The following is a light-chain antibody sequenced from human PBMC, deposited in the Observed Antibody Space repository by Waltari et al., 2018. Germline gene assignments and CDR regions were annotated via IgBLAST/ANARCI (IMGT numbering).Light chain of an antibody. Sequence: DIVMTQSPDSQVASMGDGATDNHKERQTLLYTSTNKNYLAWYQQKPGQPPKLLFYWASTRQSGVPDRFTGSGSETDFTLTISSLQAEDVAVYYCQQYYSTPPTFGHGTKLEI. CDR1: QTLLYTSTNKNY. J-gene: IGKJ2*01. CDR2: WAS. V-gene: IGKV4-1*01. CDR3: QQYYSTPPT.